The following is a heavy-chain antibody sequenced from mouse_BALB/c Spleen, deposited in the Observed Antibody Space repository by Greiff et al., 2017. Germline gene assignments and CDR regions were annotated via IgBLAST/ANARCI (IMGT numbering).Heavy chain of an antibody. CDR1: GYTFTSYW. Sequence: VQLQQSGTVLARPGASVKMSCKASGYTFTSYWMHWVKQRPGQGLEWIGAIYPGNSDTSYNQKFKGKAKLTAVTSTSTAYMELSSLTNEDSAVYYCTRWYDYDATDYWGQGTTLTVSA. D-gene: IGHD2-4*01. CDR3: TRWYDYDATDY. V-gene: IGHV1-5*01. CDR2: IYPGNSDT. J-gene: IGHJ2*01.